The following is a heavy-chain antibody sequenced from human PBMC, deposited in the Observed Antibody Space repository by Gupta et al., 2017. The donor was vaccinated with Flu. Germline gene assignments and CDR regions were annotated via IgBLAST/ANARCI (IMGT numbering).Heavy chain of an antibody. CDR2: INSDGSST. J-gene: IGHJ5*02. CDR1: GFTFRSNW. D-gene: IGHD6-6*01. CDR3: ARGRSSAGVNWFDP. Sequence: EVQLVESGGGLVQPGGSMRLSCAASGFTFRSNWRHWVRQAPGKGLVWVSRINSDGSSTTYADSVKGQFSISRDNAKNTLYLQMNSLRAEDTAVYYCARGRSSAGVNWFDPWGQGTLVTVSS. V-gene: IGHV3-74*01.